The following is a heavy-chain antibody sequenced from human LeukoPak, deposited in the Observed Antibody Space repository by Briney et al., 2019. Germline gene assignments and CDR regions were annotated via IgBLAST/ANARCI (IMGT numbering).Heavy chain of an antibody. J-gene: IGHJ5*02. CDR2: VSTGGSTT. D-gene: IGHD3-10*01. CDR3: ARSIGYGES. V-gene: IGHV3-74*01. Sequence: GGSLRLSCAASGFTFSTSWMHWVRQAAGEGLEWVSHVSTGGSTTAYADSVKGRFTISRDNAKNTVYLQMNSLRAEDTAVYYCARSIGYGESWGQGTLVTVSS. CDR1: GFTFSTSW.